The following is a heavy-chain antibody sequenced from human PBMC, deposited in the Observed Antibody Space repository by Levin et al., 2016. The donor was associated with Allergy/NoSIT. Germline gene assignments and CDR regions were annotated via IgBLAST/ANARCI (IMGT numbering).Heavy chain of an antibody. CDR2: ISVDNGNT. CDR3: ARGDNRDMVPIDS. D-gene: IGHD5-18*01. Sequence: WVRQAPGQGLEWMGWISVDNGNTNYAQKLQGRVTMTTDTSTSTAYMELRSLRSDDTAVYYCARGDNRDMVPIDSWGQGTLVTVSS. V-gene: IGHV1-18*01. J-gene: IGHJ4*02.